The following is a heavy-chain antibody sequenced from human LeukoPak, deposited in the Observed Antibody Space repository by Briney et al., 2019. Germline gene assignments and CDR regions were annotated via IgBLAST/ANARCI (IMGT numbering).Heavy chain of an antibody. CDR1: GGTFSSYA. CDR3: ARERGYSYGPGPFDY. V-gene: IGHV1-69*04. Sequence: ASVKVSCKASGGTFSSYAISWVRQAPGQGLEWMGRIIPILGIANYAQKFQGRVTITADKSTSTAYMELSSLRSEDTAVYYCARERGYSYGPGPFDYWGQGTLVTVSS. CDR2: IIPILGIA. D-gene: IGHD5-18*01. J-gene: IGHJ4*02.